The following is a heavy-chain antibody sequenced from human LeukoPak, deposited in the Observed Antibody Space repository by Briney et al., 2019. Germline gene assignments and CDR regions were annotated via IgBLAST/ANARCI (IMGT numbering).Heavy chain of an antibody. CDR1: GGTFSSYA. CDR2: INPSGGST. V-gene: IGHV1-46*01. CDR3: ARDGDDSSSWYGPFDY. J-gene: IGHJ4*02. Sequence: ASVKVSCKASGGTFSSYAISWVRQAPGQGLEWMGIINPSGGSTSYAQKFQGRVTMTRDMSTSTVYMELSSLRSEDAAVYYCARDGDDSSSWYGPFDYWGQGTLVTVSS. D-gene: IGHD6-13*01.